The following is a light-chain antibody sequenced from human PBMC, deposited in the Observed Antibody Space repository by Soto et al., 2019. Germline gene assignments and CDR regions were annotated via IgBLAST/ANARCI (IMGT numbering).Light chain of an antibody. CDR1: GSDIGGFNF. Sequence: QSVLTQPASVSGSPGQSITISCTGTGSDIGGFNFVSWYQQHPGKAPKLIIYDVTNRPSGVSNRFSGSKSGNTASLTISGLQADDEAAYHCGSYSGSTTLGYVFGTGTKLTFL. V-gene: IGLV2-14*03. CDR2: DVT. J-gene: IGLJ1*01. CDR3: GSYSGSTTLGYV.